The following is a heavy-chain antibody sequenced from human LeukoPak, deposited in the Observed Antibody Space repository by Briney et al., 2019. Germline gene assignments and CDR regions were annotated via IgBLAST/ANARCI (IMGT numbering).Heavy chain of an antibody. V-gene: IGHV3-48*04. Sequence: GGSLRLSCAASRFNVNNYWMHWVRQAPGKGLEWISYIGSAGSTIYYADSLKGRFTISRDNAKNSLYLQLNSLRAEDTAVYYCAREKQVLEDYFDCWGQGTLVTVSS. D-gene: IGHD6-13*01. CDR2: IGSAGSTI. CDR3: AREKQVLEDYFDC. CDR1: RFNVNNYW. J-gene: IGHJ4*02.